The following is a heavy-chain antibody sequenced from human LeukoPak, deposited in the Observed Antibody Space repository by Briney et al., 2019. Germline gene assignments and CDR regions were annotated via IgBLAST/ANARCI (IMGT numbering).Heavy chain of an antibody. CDR2: INWNGGST. V-gene: IGHV3-20*04. D-gene: IGHD6-13*01. Sequence: GGSLRLSCAASGFTFSSYSMNWVRQAPGKGLEWVSGINWNGGSTGYADSVKGRFTIARDNAKNSLYLQMNSLRAEDTAVYYCARDLMGIAYRGAFYYWGQGTLVTVSS. CDR1: GFTFSSYS. CDR3: ARDLMGIAYRGAFYY. J-gene: IGHJ4*02.